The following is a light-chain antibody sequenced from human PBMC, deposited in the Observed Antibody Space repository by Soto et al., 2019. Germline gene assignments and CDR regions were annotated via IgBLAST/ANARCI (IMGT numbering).Light chain of an antibody. CDR1: SSDVGAYNY. V-gene: IGLV2-14*03. Sequence: QCALTQAASVSGSPGQSITISCTGTSSDVGAYNYVSWYQQHPGKVPKLMIYDVSDRPSGVSNRFSGSKSGNTASLTISGLQAEDEADYYCSSFTRSNSYVFGTGTKLTVL. CDR3: SSFTRSNSYV. J-gene: IGLJ1*01. CDR2: DVS.